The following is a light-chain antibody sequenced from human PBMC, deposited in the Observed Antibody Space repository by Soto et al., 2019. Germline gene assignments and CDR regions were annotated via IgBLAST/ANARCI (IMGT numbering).Light chain of an antibody. J-gene: IGKJ1*01. CDR1: QSISSGY. CDR2: GAS. Sequence: EIVLTQSPGTLSLSPGERATLSCRASQSISSGYLAWYQQKPGQAPRLLIYGASSRATGIPDWFSGSGSETDFTLTISRLEAEDFAVYYCQRYGTSLTWTFGQGTKVEIK. V-gene: IGKV3-20*01. CDR3: QRYGTSLTWT.